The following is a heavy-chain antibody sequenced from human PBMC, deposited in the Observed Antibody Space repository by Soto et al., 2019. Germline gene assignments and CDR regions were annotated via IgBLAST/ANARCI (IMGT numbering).Heavy chain of an antibody. CDR3: AKGEYQCRGYSDY. Sequence: EVQLLESGGGLVQPGGSLRLSCAASGFTFSSHAMNWVRQAPGEGLEWVSAISGSGGSTNYADSVKGRFTISRDNSKNTLDLQMNSLRADDTAIYYCAKGEYQCRGYSDYWGQGTLVTVSS. CDR2: ISGSGGST. V-gene: IGHV3-23*01. CDR1: GFTFSSHA. D-gene: IGHD3-16*01. J-gene: IGHJ4*02.